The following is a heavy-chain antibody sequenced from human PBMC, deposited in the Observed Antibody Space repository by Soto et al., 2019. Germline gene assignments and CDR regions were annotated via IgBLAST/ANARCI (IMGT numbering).Heavy chain of an antibody. Sequence: KSGGSLRLSCAASGFAFSVAWMHWVRQAPGKGLEWVGRVKSKASGGSRDYAAPVKGRFTVSRDDSRHTVYLQMSDLKTEDTAVYYCATGLGRAFDIWGQGTMVTVSS. CDR2: VKSKASGGSR. V-gene: IGHV3-15*01. CDR1: GFAFSVAW. CDR3: ATGLGRAFDI. D-gene: IGHD3-10*01. J-gene: IGHJ3*02.